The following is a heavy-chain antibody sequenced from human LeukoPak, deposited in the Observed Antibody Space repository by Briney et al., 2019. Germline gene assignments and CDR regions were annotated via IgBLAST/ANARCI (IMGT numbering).Heavy chain of an antibody. CDR2: IIPIFGTA. D-gene: IGHD1-26*01. J-gene: IGHJ5*02. V-gene: IGHV1-8*02. Sequence: GASVKVSCKASGYTFTSYGISWVRQAPGQGLEWMGGIIPIFGTANYAQKFQGRVTMTRNTSISTAYMELSSLRYEDTAVYYCARGRVGARHNWFDPWGQGTLVTVSS. CDR3: ARGRVGARHNWFDP. CDR1: GYTFTSYG.